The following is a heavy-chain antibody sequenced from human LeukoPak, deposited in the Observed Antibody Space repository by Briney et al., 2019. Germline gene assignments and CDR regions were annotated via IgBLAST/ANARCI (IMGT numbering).Heavy chain of an antibody. CDR3: ASTLWFGETSGHY. V-gene: IGHV3-21*01. J-gene: IGHJ4*02. CDR2: ISSSSSYI. D-gene: IGHD3-10*01. Sequence: PGGSLRLSCAASGFTFSSYAMSWVRQAPGKGLEWVSSISSSSSYIYYADSVKGRFTISRDNAKNSLYLQMNSLRAEDTAVYYCASTLWFGETSGHYWGQGTLVTVSS. CDR1: GFTFSSYA.